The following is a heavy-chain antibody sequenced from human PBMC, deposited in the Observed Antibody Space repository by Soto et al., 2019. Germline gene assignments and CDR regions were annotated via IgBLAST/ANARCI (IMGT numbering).Heavy chain of an antibody. CDR1: GFTFSSYG. V-gene: IGHV3-30*18. J-gene: IGHJ5*02. D-gene: IGHD3-3*01. Sequence: GGSLRLSCAASGFTFSSYGMHWVRQAPGKGLEWVAVISYDGSNKYYADSVKGRFTISRDNSKNTLYLQMNSLRAEDTAVYYCAKSGTYYDFWSGYSGQNWFDPWGQGTLVTVSS. CDR2: ISYDGSNK. CDR3: AKSGTYYDFWSGYSGQNWFDP.